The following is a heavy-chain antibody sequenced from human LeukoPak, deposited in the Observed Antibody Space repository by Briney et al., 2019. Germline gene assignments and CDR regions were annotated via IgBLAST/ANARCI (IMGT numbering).Heavy chain of an antibody. V-gene: IGHV3-23*01. CDR1: GFTFSSYA. CDR3: AKSTGYSTTGRDFDS. D-gene: IGHD6-13*01. CDR2: ISGGGATT. J-gene: IGHJ4*02. Sequence: GGSLRLSCAASGFTFSSYAMSRVRQAPGKGLEWVSDISGGGATTFYADSVKGRFTISRDNSKNTLYLQLGSLRAEDTAVYYCAKSTGYSTTGRDFDSWGRGTLVTVSS.